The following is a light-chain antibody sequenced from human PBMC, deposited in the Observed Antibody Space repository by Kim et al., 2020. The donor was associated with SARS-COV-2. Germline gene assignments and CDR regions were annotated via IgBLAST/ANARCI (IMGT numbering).Light chain of an antibody. CDR3: QQYGSSPAT. CDR1: QTVTSNY. CDR2: GAS. J-gene: IGKJ1*01. Sequence: SPGQNATLSGRASQTVTSNYLAWYQQKPGQAPRLLIYGASSRATGIPDRFSGSGSGTDFTLTISRLEPEDFAVYYCQQYGSSPATFGQGTKVDIK. V-gene: IGKV3-20*01.